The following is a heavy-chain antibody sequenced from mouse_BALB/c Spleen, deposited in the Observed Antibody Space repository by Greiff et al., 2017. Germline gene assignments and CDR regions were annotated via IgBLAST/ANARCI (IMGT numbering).Heavy chain of an antibody. J-gene: IGHJ3*01. Sequence: EVHLVESGGDLVKPGGSLKLSCAASGFTFSSYGMSWVRQTPDKRLEWVATISSGGSYTYYPDSVKGRFTISRDNAKNTLYLQMSSLKSEDTAMYYCARSGYGNYGGAYWGQGTLVTVSA. CDR3: ARSGYGNYGGAY. V-gene: IGHV5-6*01. CDR1: GFTFSSYG. D-gene: IGHD2-10*02. CDR2: ISSGGSYT.